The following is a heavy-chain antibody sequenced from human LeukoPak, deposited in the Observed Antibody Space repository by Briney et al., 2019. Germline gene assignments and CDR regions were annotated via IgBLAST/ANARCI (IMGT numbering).Heavy chain of an antibody. CDR3: AKVGYCSSTSCSDDAFDI. J-gene: IGHJ3*02. D-gene: IGHD2-2*01. CDR2: ISGSGGST. Sequence: GGSLRLSCAASGFIFSIYNMNWVRQAPGKGLEWVSAISGSGGSTYYADSVKGRFTISRDNSKNTLYLQMNSLRAEDTAVYYCAKVGYCSSTSCSDDAFDIWGQGTMVTVSS. CDR1: GFIFSIYN. V-gene: IGHV3-23*01.